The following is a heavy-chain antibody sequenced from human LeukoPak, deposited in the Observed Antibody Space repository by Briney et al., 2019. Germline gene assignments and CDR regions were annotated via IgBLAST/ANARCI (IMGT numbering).Heavy chain of an antibody. CDR2: INPTGGST. J-gene: IGHJ3*02. CDR1: GYTFTTDY. D-gene: IGHD1-26*01. CDR3: ARLVEWESTAFDI. V-gene: IGHV1-46*01. Sequence: ASVKVSSTASGYTFTTDYMHSVRQAPGDRREWMGIINPTGGSTSYAQKFQGRVTITAEKSTSTAYMELSSLRSEDTAVYYCARLVEWESTAFDIWGQGTMVTVSS.